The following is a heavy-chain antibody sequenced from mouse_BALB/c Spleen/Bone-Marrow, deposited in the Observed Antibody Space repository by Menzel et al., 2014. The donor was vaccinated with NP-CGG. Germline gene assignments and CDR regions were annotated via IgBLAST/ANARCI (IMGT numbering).Heavy chain of an antibody. Sequence: QVTLKECGPGILQPSQTLSLTCSFSGFSLNTSDMGVGWIRQPSGKVLEWLAHIWWDDDRRYNPALKSRLTISKDTSSNQVFLKIASVDTADTATYYCARMGGYDEDAIDYWGQGTSVTVSS. J-gene: IGHJ4*01. CDR1: GFSLNTSDMG. CDR3: ARMGGYDEDAIDY. CDR2: IWWDDDR. D-gene: IGHD2-2*01. V-gene: IGHV8-8*01.